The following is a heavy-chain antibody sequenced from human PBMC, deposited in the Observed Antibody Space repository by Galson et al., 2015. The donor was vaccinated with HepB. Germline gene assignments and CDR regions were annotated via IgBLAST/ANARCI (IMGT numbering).Heavy chain of an antibody. CDR1: GFTFSSYS. CDR2: ISSSSSYI. D-gene: IGHD3-3*01. V-gene: IGHV3-21*01. CDR3: ARARQPIYDFWTSTPPAY. J-gene: IGHJ4*02. Sequence: SLRLSCAASGFTFSSYSMNWVRQAPGKRLEWVSSISSSSSYIYYADSAKGRFTISRDNAKNSLYLQMNCLRAEDTAVYYCARARQPIYDFWTSTPPAYWGQGTLVTVSS.